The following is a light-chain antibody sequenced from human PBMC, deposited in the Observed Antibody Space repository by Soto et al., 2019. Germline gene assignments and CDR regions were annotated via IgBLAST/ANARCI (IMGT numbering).Light chain of an antibody. CDR1: SSDVGGYNY. J-gene: IGLJ2*01. CDR3: NSYTSTNTLHVL. V-gene: IGLV2-14*01. Sequence: QSALTQPASVSGSPGQSITISCTGTSSDVGGYNYVSWYQQRPGKAPKLMIYDVSDRPSGVSSRFSGSKSGNTASLSISGLQAEEEADYYCNSYTSTNTLHVLFGGGTKLTVL. CDR2: DVS.